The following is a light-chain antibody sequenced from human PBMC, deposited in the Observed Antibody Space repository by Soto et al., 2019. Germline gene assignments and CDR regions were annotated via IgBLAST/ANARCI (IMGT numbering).Light chain of an antibody. CDR1: QSISSW. CDR2: DAS. V-gene: IGKV1-5*01. CDR3: QQYNSYPGT. Sequence: DIQMTQSPSTLYASVGDRVTITCRASQSISSWLAWYQQKPGKAPKLLIYDASSLESGVPSRFSGSGSGTEFTLTISSLQSDDFATYYCQQYNSYPGTFGQGTKVEIK. J-gene: IGKJ1*01.